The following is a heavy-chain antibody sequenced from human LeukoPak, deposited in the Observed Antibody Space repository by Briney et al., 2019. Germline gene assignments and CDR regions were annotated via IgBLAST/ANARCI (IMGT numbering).Heavy chain of an antibody. Sequence: GGSLRLSCAASGFTFSSYWMSWVRQAPGKGLEWVANIRKDGSEKYYVDSVKGRFTISRDNAKNSLYLQMNSLRVEDTAVYYCGGRDGPIDYWGQGTLVTVSS. V-gene: IGHV3-7*05. D-gene: IGHD5-24*01. J-gene: IGHJ4*02. CDR3: GGRDGPIDY. CDR2: IRKDGSEK. CDR1: GFTFSSYW.